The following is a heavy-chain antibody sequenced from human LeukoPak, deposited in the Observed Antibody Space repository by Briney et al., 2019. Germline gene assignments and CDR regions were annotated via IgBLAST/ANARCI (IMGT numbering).Heavy chain of an antibody. CDR1: GFTFNIYW. CDR3: ARDRSYCTNGVCYIIRNDY. Sequence: GGSLRLSCAASGFTFNIYWMVWVRQAPGKGLEWVANINQDASEENYADSVKGRFTISRDNAKNSLYLQMNSLRAEDTAVYYCARDRSYCTNGVCYIIRNDYWGQGTLVTVSS. V-gene: IGHV3-7*01. J-gene: IGHJ4*02. CDR2: INQDASEE. D-gene: IGHD2-8*01.